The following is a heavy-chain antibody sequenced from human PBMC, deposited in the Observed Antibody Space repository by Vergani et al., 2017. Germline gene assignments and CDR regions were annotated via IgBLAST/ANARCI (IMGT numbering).Heavy chain of an antibody. J-gene: IGHJ4*02. CDR2: INHSGST. Sequence: QVQLQQWGAGLLKPSETLSLTCAVYGGSFSGYYWSWIRQPPGKGLEWIGEINHSGSTNYNPSLKSRVTISVDTSKNQFSLKLSSVTAADTAVYYCARGPTIGGTKIWGQGTLVTVSS. CDR3: ARGPTIGGTKI. V-gene: IGHV4-34*01. CDR1: GGSFSGYY. D-gene: IGHD1/OR15-1a*01.